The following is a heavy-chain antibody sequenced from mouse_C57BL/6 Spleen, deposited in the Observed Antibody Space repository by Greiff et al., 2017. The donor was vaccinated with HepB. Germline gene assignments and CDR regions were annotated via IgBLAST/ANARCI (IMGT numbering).Heavy chain of an antibody. CDR1: GFNIKDYY. D-gene: IGHD1-1*01. CDR2: IDPEDGDT. J-gene: IGHJ1*03. V-gene: IGHV14-1*01. Sequence: EVQLQQSGAELVRPGASVKLSCTASGFNIKDYYMHWVKQRPEQGLEWIGRIDPEDGDTEYAPKFQGKATMTADTSSNTAYLQLSSLTSEDTALYYCTTPYGSSYGGYFDVWGTGTTVTVSS. CDR3: TTPYGSSYGGYFDV.